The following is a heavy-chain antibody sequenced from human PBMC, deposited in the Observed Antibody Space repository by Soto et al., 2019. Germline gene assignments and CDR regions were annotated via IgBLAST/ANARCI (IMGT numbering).Heavy chain of an antibody. CDR1: GYTFTSYG. D-gene: IGHD2-15*01. V-gene: IGHV1-18*01. CDR2: ISAYNGNT. J-gene: IGHJ4*02. CDR3: ARRSGDCSGGSCYRHPNFDY. Sequence: GASVKVSCKASGYTFTSYGISWVRQAPGQGLEWMGWISAYNGNTNYAQKLQGRVTMTTDTSTSTAYMELRSLRSDDTAVYYCARRSGDCSGGSCYRHPNFDYWGQGTLVTVSS.